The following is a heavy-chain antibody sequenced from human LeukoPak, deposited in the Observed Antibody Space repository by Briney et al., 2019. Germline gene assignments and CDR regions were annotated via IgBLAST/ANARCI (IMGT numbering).Heavy chain of an antibody. V-gene: IGHV3-13*01. CDR1: GFTFSSYD. CDR2: IGTAGDT. CDR3: ARGGLTAGSLFDY. D-gene: IGHD1-20*01. J-gene: IGHJ4*02. Sequence: GGSLRLSCAASGFTFSSYDMHWVRHATGKGLEWVSAIGTAGDTYYPGSVKGRFTISRENAKNSLYLQMNSLRAGDTAVYYCARGGLTAGSLFDYWGQGTLVTVSS.